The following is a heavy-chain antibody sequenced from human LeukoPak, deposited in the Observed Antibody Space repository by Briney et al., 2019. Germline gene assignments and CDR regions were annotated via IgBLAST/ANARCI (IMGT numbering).Heavy chain of an antibody. J-gene: IGHJ6*02. V-gene: IGHV5-51*01. CDR3: ARRVSSYRGMDG. Sequence: GESLNISCRCLGYRYTNYWIVWLRQMPGKGLEWMGIIYPGDSDTRYSPSFQGQVTISADKSISTAYLQLSSLKASDTAIYYCARRVSSYRGMDGWSQGTTVTVSS. CDR2: IYPGDSDT. CDR1: GYRYTNYW.